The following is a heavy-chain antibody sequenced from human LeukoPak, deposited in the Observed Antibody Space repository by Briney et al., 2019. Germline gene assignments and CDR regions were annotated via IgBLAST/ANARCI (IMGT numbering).Heavy chain of an antibody. Sequence: ASVKVSCKVSGYTLTELSMHWVRQAPGKGLEWMGGFDPEDGETIYAQKLQGRVTMTTDTSTSTAYMELRSLRSDDTAVYYCARGHNWNRLALDYWGQGTLVTVSS. J-gene: IGHJ4*02. D-gene: IGHD1-20*01. CDR1: GYTLTELS. CDR2: FDPEDGET. V-gene: IGHV1-24*01. CDR3: ARGHNWNRLALDY.